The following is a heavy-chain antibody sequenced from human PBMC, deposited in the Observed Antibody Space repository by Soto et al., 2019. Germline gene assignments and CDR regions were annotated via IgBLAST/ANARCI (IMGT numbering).Heavy chain of an antibody. Sequence: PGGSLRLSCAASGFTFSSYAMHWVRQAPGKGLEYVSVINSNGGSTYYANSVKGRFTISRDNSKNTLYLQMGSLRAEDMAVYYCARVGYSGSYYFDYWGQGTLVTVSS. J-gene: IGHJ4*02. V-gene: IGHV3-64*01. CDR2: INSNGGST. CDR3: ARVGYSGSYYFDY. D-gene: IGHD1-26*01. CDR1: GFTFSSYA.